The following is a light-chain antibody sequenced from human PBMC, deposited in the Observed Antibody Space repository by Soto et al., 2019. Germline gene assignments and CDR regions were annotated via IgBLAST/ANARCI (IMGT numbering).Light chain of an antibody. CDR1: QSVSSN. CDR3: QQGET. CDR2: GAS. J-gene: IGKJ1*01. Sequence: EIVMTQSPATLSVSPGERATLSCRASQSVSSNLAWYQQKPGQAPRLLIYGASTRATGITTRFSGSGSGTECTLTISSLQSEDFAVYYCQQGETFGQGTKVEIK. V-gene: IGKV3-15*01.